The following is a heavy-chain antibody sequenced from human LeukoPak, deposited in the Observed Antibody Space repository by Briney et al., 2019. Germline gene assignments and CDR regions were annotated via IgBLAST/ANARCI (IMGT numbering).Heavy chain of an antibody. CDR2: ISGSGGST. CDR3: AKDLSHCTSCPRGFDY. CDR1: GFTFSSYA. D-gene: IGHD2-2*01. V-gene: IGHV3-23*01. J-gene: IGHJ4*02. Sequence: PGGSLRLSCAASGFTFSSYAMSWVRQAPGKGLEWVSAISGSGGSTYYADSVKGRFTISRDNSKNTLYLQMNSLRAEDTAVYYCAKDLSHCTSCPRGFDYWGQGTLVTVSS.